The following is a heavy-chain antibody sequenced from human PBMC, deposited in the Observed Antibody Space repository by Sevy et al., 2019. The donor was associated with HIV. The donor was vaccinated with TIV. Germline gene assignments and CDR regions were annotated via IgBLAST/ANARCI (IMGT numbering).Heavy chain of an antibody. Sequence: ASVKVSCKVSGYTLTKLSMHWVLQVRGKGLEWMGSFDPEDGKRIYAQKFQGRFTMTEDTSTDTGYLDLNSLRSEDSAVYFCATTKDYYESSGDPFDYWGQGTLVTVSS. CDR2: FDPEDGKR. CDR3: ATTKDYYESSGDPFDY. D-gene: IGHD3-22*01. CDR1: GYTLTKLS. J-gene: IGHJ4*02. V-gene: IGHV1-24*01.